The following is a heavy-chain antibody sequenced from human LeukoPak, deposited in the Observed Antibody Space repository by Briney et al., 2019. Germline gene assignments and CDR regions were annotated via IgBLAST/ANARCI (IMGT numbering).Heavy chain of an antibody. CDR1: GGSISSGGYS. CDR2: IYHSGST. J-gene: IGHJ6*02. CDR3: ARELGDDYGDYGMDV. D-gene: IGHD4-17*01. V-gene: IGHV4-30-2*01. Sequence: PQTLSLTCAVSGGSISSGGYSWSWIRQPPGKGLEWIGYIYHSGSTYYNPSLKSRVTISVDRSKNQFSLKLSSVTAADTAVYYCARELGDDYGDYGMDVWGQGTTVTVSS.